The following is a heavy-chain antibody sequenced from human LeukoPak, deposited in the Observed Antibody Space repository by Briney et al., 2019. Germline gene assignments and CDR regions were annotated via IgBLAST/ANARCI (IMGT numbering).Heavy chain of an antibody. Sequence: GRSLRLSCAASGFTFDDYAMHWVRQAPGKGLEWVSGISWNSGSIGYADSVKGRFTISRDNAKNSLYLQMNSLRAEDTALYYCAKEGRRYYVGLLDYWGQGTLVTVSS. CDR2: ISWNSGSI. V-gene: IGHV3-9*01. CDR3: AKEGRRYYVGLLDY. D-gene: IGHD2/OR15-2a*01. CDR1: GFTFDDYA. J-gene: IGHJ4*02.